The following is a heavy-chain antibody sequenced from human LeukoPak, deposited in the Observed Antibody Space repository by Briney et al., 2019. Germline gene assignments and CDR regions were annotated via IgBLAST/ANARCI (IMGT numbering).Heavy chain of an antibody. Sequence: ASVKVSCKASGYTFTSYYMHWVRQAPGQGLEWMGIINPSGGSTSYAQKFQGRVTMTGDTSTSTVYMELSSLRSEDTAVYYCARGPLAQHVDIVATIFLWGQGTLVTVSS. CDR1: GYTFTSYY. V-gene: IGHV1-46*01. J-gene: IGHJ4*02. D-gene: IGHD5-12*01. CDR2: INPSGGST. CDR3: ARGPLAQHVDIVATIFL.